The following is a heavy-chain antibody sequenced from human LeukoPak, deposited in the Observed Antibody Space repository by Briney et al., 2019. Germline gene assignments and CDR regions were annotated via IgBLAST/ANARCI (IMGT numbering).Heavy chain of an antibody. CDR1: GGSIISSSYC. Sequence: SETLSLTCTVSGGSIISSSYCWGWIRQPPGKGLEWIGTISYSGTTYYNPSLKSRVTVSVDTSKNQFSLKLSSVTAADTAVYYCASDSGYHHWFDPWGQGTLVTVSS. CDR3: ASDSGYHHWFDP. D-gene: IGHD5-12*01. V-gene: IGHV4-39*07. CDR2: ISYSGTT. J-gene: IGHJ5*02.